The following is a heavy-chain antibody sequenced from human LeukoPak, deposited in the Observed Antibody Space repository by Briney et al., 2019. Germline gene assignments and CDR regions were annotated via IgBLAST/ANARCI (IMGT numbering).Heavy chain of an antibody. Sequence: GRSLRLSCAASGFTFSSYAMHWVRQAPGKGLEWVALISYDGSNKNYADSVKGRFTISRDNSKNTLYLQMNTLRAEDTAVYYCAKNIGYFESIGAFDIWGQGTMVTVSS. D-gene: IGHD3-9*01. CDR1: GFTFSSYA. CDR2: ISYDGSNK. J-gene: IGHJ3*02. V-gene: IGHV3-30-3*02. CDR3: AKNIGYFESIGAFDI.